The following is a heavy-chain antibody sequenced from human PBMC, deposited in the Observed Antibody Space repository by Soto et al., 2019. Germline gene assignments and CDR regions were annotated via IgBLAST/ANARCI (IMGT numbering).Heavy chain of an antibody. Sequence: AGGSLRLSCAASGFTFSSYAMSWVRQAPGKGLEWVSAISGSGGSTYYADSVKGRFTISRDNSKNTLYLQMNSLRAEDTAVYYCAKDWVKYYYYGMDVWGQGTTVTVYS. D-gene: IGHD2-21*01. V-gene: IGHV3-23*01. CDR1: GFTFSSYA. J-gene: IGHJ6*02. CDR2: ISGSGGST. CDR3: AKDWVKYYYYGMDV.